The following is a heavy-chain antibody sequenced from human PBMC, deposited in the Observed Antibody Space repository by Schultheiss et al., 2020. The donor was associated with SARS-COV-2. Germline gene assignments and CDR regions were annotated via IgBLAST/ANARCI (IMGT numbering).Heavy chain of an antibody. V-gene: IGHV3-48*01. J-gene: IGHJ3*01. CDR2: ISSSSSTI. D-gene: IGHD2-2*01. Sequence: GGSLRLSCAASGFTFSSYSMNWVRQAPGKGLEWVSYISSSSSTIYYADSVKGRFTISRDNAKNSLYLQMNSLRAEDTAVYYCARDPGYCSRNNCPGESFDFWGQGTVVTVSS. CDR1: GFTFSSYS. CDR3: ARDPGYCSRNNCPGESFDF.